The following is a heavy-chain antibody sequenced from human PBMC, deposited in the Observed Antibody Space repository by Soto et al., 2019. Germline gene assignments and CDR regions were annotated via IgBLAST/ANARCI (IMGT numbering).Heavy chain of an antibody. J-gene: IGHJ5*01. CDR2: INAGNGNT. CDR3: ARGYCSGGSCSNWFDP. D-gene: IGHD2-15*01. V-gene: IGHV1-3*01. CDR1: EYTFTSYA. Sequence: ASVKVSCKASEYTFTSYAMHWVRQSPGQRLEWMGWINAGNGNTKYSQKFQGRVTITRDTSASTAYMELSSLRSEDTAVYYCARGYCSGGSCSNWFDPWGQGTLVTVSS.